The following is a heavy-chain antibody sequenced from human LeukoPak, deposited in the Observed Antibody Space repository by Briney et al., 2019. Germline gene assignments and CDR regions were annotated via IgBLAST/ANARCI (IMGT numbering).Heavy chain of an antibody. Sequence: GGSLRFSCAASGFTFSSYGMHWVRQAPGKGLEWVAFIRYDGSNKYYADSVKGRFTISRDNSKNTLYLQMNSLRAEDTAVYYCAKSGIEHSREQLAYSDYWGQGTLVTVSS. V-gene: IGHV3-30*02. D-gene: IGHD6-13*01. J-gene: IGHJ4*02. CDR2: IRYDGSNK. CDR3: AKSGIEHSREQLAYSDY. CDR1: GFTFSSYG.